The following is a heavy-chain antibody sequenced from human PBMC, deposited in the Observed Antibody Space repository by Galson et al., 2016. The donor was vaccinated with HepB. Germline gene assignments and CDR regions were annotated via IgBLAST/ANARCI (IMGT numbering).Heavy chain of an antibody. CDR2: IYPGDSDT. Sequence: QSGAEVKKPGESLKISCKGSGYSFTSYWIGWVRQMPGKGLEWMGIIYPGDSDTRYRPSFQGQVTISADKSISTAYLQWSSLKASDTAMYYCARCFSYSSGWYHWFDPWGQGTLVTVSS. CDR1: GYSFTSYW. J-gene: IGHJ5*02. V-gene: IGHV5-51*01. D-gene: IGHD6-19*01. CDR3: ARCFSYSSGWYHWFDP.